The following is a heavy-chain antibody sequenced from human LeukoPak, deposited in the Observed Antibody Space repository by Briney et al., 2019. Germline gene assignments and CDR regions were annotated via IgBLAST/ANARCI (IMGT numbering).Heavy chain of an antibody. D-gene: IGHD3-10*01. J-gene: IGHJ4*02. Sequence: GGSLRLSCAASGFTFRTSGMSWVRQAPGKGLEWVSAISGSGVSTYYADSVKGRFTISRDNSKNTLYLQMNSLRAEDTAVYYCAKEVVWFGEFRLVYYFDYWGQGTLVTVSS. CDR2: ISGSGVST. V-gene: IGHV3-23*01. CDR3: AKEVVWFGEFRLVYYFDY. CDR1: GFTFRTSG.